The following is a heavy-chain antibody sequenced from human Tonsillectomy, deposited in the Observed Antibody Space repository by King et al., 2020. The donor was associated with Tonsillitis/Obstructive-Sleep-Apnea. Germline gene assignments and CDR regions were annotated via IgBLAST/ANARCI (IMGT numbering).Heavy chain of an antibody. Sequence: VQLQESGPGLVKPSETLSLTCTVSGGSISSYYWSWIRQPPGKGLEWIGYIYYSGSTNYNPSLKSRVTISVDTSKNQFSLKLSSVTAADTAVYYCAVLIAGYFDYGGQGTLVTVSS. J-gene: IGHJ4*02. CDR2: IYYSGST. CDR3: AVLIAGYFDY. D-gene: IGHD1-14*01. V-gene: IGHV4-59*01. CDR1: GGSISSYY.